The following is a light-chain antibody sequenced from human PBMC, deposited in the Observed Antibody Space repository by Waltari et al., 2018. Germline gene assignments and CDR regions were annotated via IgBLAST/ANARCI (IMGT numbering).Light chain of an antibody. CDR1: QSLFDSADGDIY. J-gene: IGKJ1*01. CDR2: TLS. Sequence: DMVMTHTPPSLPVPAGEPSSISCTSSQSLFDSADGDIYLDWYLQKTGQTPQLLIYTLSNRASGVPDRFSGSGSGTDFTLKISRVEAEDVGVYYCMQRIEFPRTFGQGTKVEIK. CDR3: MQRIEFPRT. V-gene: IGKV2-40*01.